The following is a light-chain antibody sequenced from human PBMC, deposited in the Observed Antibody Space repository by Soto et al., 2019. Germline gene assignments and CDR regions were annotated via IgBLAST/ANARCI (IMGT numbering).Light chain of an antibody. CDR2: SNY. V-gene: IGLV1-44*01. Sequence: QSVLTQQPSASGTPGQRVTISCSGCSSNIESNTVTWYQQLPGTAPKLVIYSNYDRPSGVPDRFSGSTSGTSASLVIRGLQSEDEADYYCAAWDDILNGYVFGGGTKVTVL. J-gene: IGLJ1*01. CDR3: AAWDDILNGYV. CDR1: SSNIESNT.